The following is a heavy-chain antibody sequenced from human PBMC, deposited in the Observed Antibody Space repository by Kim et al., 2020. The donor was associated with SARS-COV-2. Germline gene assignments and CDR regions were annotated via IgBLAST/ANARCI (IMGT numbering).Heavy chain of an antibody. J-gene: IGHJ4*02. D-gene: IGHD5-12*01. CDR3: ARVTIVATDGVDWRGGSFDY. Sequence: GGSLRLSCAASGFTVSSNYMSWVRQAPGKGLEWVSVIYSGGSPYYADSVKGRFTISRDNSRNTLYLQMNSLRAEDTAVYYCARVTIVATDGVDWRGGSFDYWGQGTLVTVSS. V-gene: IGHV3-53*01. CDR2: IYSGGSP. CDR1: GFTVSSNY.